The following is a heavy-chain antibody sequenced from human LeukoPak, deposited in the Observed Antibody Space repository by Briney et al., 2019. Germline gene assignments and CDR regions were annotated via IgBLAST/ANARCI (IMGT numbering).Heavy chain of an antibody. CDR2: ISSSSSTI. J-gene: IGHJ4*02. CDR3: ARDGLSDGYNSVPGFDY. V-gene: IGHV3-48*01. Sequence: PGGSLRLSCAASGFTFSSYSMNWVRQAPGKGLEWVSYISSSSSTIYYADSVKGRFTISRDNAKNSLYLQMNSLRAEDTAVYYCARDGLSDGYNSVPGFDYWGQGTLVTVSS. CDR1: GFTFSSYS. D-gene: IGHD5-24*01.